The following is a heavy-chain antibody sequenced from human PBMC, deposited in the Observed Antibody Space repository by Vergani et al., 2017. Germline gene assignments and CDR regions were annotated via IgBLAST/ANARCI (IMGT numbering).Heavy chain of an antibody. V-gene: IGHV1-69*18. CDR2: IIPIFGTA. CDR3: ARGRYYYDSSGYYHGITDYDGMDV. Sequence: QVQLVQSGAEVKKPGSSVKVSCKASGGTFSSYAISWVRQAPGQGLEWMGRIIPIFGTANYAQKFQGRVTITADESTSTAYMELSSLRSEDTAVYYCARGRYYYDSSGYYHGITDYDGMDVWGQGTTVTVSS. J-gene: IGHJ6*02. D-gene: IGHD3-22*01. CDR1: GGTFSSYA.